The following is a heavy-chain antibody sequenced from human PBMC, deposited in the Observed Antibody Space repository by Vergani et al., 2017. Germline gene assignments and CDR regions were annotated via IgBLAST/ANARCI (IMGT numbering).Heavy chain of an antibody. Sequence: QVQLQESGPGLVKPSETLSLTCTVSGGSLSSYYWSWIRQPPGKGLEWIGYIYYSGSTNYNPSLKSRVTISVDTSKNQFSLKLSSVTAADTAVYYCARGGITIFGVVDYWGQGTLVTVSS. CDR2: IYYSGST. D-gene: IGHD3-3*01. J-gene: IGHJ4*02. CDR3: ARGGITIFGVVDY. CDR1: GGSLSSYY. V-gene: IGHV4-59*01.